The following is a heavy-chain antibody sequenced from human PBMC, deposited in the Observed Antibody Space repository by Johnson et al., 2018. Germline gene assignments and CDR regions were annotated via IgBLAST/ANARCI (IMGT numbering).Heavy chain of an antibody. V-gene: IGHV3-7*01. Sequence: VQLVQSGGGLVQPGGSLRLSCEASEFPFNIYWMSWVRQTPEKGLEWVANINQDGREKYFVDSVKGRFSISRDNAKKSLYLQMDSRRAEDTAVYYCARDSGRRAFDLWGQGTIVTVSS. CDR2: INQDGREK. J-gene: IGHJ3*01. CDR1: EFPFNIYW. CDR3: ARDSGRRAFDL.